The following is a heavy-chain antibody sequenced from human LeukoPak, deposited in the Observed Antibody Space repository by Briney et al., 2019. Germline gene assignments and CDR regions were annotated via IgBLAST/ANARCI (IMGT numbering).Heavy chain of an antibody. Sequence: GGSLRLSCAASGFTFSSYGMHWVRQAPGKGLEWVAVISYDGSNKYYADSVKGRFTISRDNSKNTLYLQMNSLRAEDTAVYYCAKDSSGYWDAFDIWGQGTMVTVSS. J-gene: IGHJ3*02. CDR3: AKDSSGYWDAFDI. D-gene: IGHD3-22*01. V-gene: IGHV3-30*18. CDR2: ISYDGSNK. CDR1: GFTFSSYG.